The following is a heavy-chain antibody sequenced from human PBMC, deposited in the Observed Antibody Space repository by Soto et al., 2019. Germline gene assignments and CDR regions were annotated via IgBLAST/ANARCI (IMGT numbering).Heavy chain of an antibody. V-gene: IGHV3-7*03. CDR2: INKDGSQK. CDR1: GVTLSNYW. CDR3: VRELGLAY. J-gene: IGHJ4*02. Sequence: GGSLRPSCAASGVTLSNYWITWVRQSPGKGLEWVANINKDGSQKNYVDSVKGRFTIARDNGQNSLSLQMNSLRVEDTAVYYCVRELGLAYWGQGALVTVSS. D-gene: IGHD7-27*01.